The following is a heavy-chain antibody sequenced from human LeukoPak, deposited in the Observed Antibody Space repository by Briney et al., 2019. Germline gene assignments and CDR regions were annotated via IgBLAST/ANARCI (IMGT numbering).Heavy chain of an antibody. J-gene: IGHJ4*02. V-gene: IGHV1-69*06. CDR3: ARVAIAAAGIPPYFDY. Sequence: SVKVSCKASGSTFSSYVFNWVRQAPGQGLEWMGGIIPIFGTTNYAQRFQGRVTISADKSTSTAYMELSSLRSEDTAVYYCARVAIAAAGIPPYFDYWGQGTLVTVSS. CDR2: IIPIFGTT. D-gene: IGHD6-13*01. CDR1: GSTFSSYV.